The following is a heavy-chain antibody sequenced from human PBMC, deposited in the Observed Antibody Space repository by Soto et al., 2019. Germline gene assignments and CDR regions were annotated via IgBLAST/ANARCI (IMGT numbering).Heavy chain of an antibody. CDR3: ARDFLDCSGGSCYYYYYGMDV. D-gene: IGHD2-15*01. Sequence: PGGSLRLSCAASGFTFSSYWMSWVRQAPGKGLEWVANIKQDGSEKYYVDSVKGRFTISRDNAKNSLYLQMNSLRAEDTAVYYCARDFLDCSGGSCYYYYYGMDVWGQGTTVTVSS. CDR2: IKQDGSEK. V-gene: IGHV3-7*01. J-gene: IGHJ6*02. CDR1: GFTFSSYW.